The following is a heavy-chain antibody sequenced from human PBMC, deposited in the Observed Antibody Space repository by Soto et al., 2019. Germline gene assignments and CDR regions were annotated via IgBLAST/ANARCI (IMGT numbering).Heavy chain of an antibody. D-gene: IGHD3-9*01. J-gene: IGHJ6*02. CDR3: ARGLVPRQILTGYSAPQPSNYYYYGMDV. CDR1: GGTFSSYA. Sequence: GASVKVSCKASGGTFSSYAISWVRQAPGQGLEWMGGIIPIFGTANYAQKFQGRVTITADESTSTAYMELSSLRSEDTAVYYCARGLVPRQILTGYSAPQPSNYYYYGMDVWGQGTTVTVSS. V-gene: IGHV1-69*13. CDR2: IIPIFGTA.